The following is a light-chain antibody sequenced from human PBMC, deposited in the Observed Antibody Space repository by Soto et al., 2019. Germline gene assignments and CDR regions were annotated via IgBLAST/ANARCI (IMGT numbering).Light chain of an antibody. J-gene: IGLJ2*01. CDR2: EVN. Sequence: QSALTQPPSASGSPGQSVTISCTGSSSDVGGHNNVSWYQQHPGKAPKLMIYEVNKRPSGVPDRFSGSKSVNTASLTVSGLQAEDEADYYCSSYAGSMNLIFGGGTKVTVL. CDR1: SSDVGGHNN. V-gene: IGLV2-8*01. CDR3: SSYAGSMNLI.